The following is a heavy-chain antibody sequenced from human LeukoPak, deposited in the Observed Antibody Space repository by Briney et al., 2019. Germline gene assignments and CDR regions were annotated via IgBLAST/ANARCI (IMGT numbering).Heavy chain of an antibody. J-gene: IGHJ4*02. V-gene: IGHV4-39*01. D-gene: IGHD2-15*01. CDR1: GGPISSSSYY. Sequence: SETLSLTRTVSGGPISSSSYYWGWIRQPPGTWLEWIGSIYYSGSTYYNPSLKSRVTISVDTSKNQFSRKLSSVTAADTAVYYCARHVVVVVAEAHFYYWGPGTLVTVSS. CDR2: IYYSGST. CDR3: ARHVVVVVAEAHFYY.